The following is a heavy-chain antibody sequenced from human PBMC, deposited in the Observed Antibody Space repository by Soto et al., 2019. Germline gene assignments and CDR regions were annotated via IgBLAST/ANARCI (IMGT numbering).Heavy chain of an antibody. Sequence: QVQLVQSGTKVKKPGASVTVSCKSSGYTFTDFYLHWLRQAPGQGLEWVGWINPKTGDTKSSQRFQGRVTMSRDTSASTAYIDLTSLTSDDTAMYYCATDTNGTTGWYHPWGQGTRVTVSS. CDR2: INPKTGDT. CDR1: GYTFTDFY. CDR3: ATDTNGTTGWYHP. J-gene: IGHJ5*02. D-gene: IGHD1-1*01. V-gene: IGHV1-2*02.